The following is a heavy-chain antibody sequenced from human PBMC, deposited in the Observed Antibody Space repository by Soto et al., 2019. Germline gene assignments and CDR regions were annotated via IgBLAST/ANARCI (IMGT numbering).Heavy chain of an antibody. V-gene: IGHV1-18*04. D-gene: IGHD3-22*01. Sequence: QIQLVQSGGEVKKPGASVNLSCKASGYIFNGYGISWVRQAPGQGLEWMGWISPYNGHTEYSQSLQGRLTVTADTPTTTVYMELRSLRSDDTAVYYCAGGGSGYLTGRGFAGAMDVWGQGTTVTVSS. CDR2: ISPYNGHT. CDR1: GYIFNGYG. J-gene: IGHJ6*02. CDR3: AGGGSGYLTGRGFAGAMDV.